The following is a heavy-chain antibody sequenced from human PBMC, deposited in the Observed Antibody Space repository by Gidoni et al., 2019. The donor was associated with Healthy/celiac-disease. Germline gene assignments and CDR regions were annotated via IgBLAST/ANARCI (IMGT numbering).Heavy chain of an antibody. CDR1: GGSTSSSSYY. CDR3: ARHSAVAGTY. Sequence: QLQLQESGPGLVKPAETLSLTCTVSGGSTSSSSYYWGWIRQPPGKWLEWIGSIYYSGSTYYNPSIKSRVTISVDTSKNQFSLKLSSVTAADTAVYYCARHSAVAGTYWGQGTLVTVSS. J-gene: IGHJ4*02. V-gene: IGHV4-39*01. D-gene: IGHD6-19*01. CDR2: IYYSGST.